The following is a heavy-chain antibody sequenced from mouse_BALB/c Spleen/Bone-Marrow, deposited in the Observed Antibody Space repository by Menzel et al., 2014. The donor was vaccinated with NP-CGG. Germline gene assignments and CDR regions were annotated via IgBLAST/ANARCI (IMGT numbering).Heavy chain of an antibody. CDR2: INPSTGYT. CDR3: ARGNPLYAMDY. Sequence: QVQLQQSGAELAKPGASVKMSCKASGYTFTSYWMHWVKQRPGQGLEWIGYINPSTGYTDYNQKFKDKATLTADKSSSTAYMQLSSLTSKDSAVYYCARGNPLYAMDYWGQGTSVTVSS. CDR1: GYTFTSYW. V-gene: IGHV1-7*01. J-gene: IGHJ4*01. D-gene: IGHD2-1*01.